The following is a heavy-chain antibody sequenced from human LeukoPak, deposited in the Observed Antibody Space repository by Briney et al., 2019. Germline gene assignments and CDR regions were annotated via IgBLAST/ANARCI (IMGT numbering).Heavy chain of an antibody. D-gene: IGHD2-15*01. CDR1: GFPVRSRY. J-gene: IGHJ4*02. V-gene: IGHV3-66*01. Sequence: GGSLRLSCEVSGFPVRSRYMTWVRQPPGKGLECVAVIYSGGTTYHIDSVKGRFTISRDNAKNSLYLQMNSLRAEDTAVYYCARANSRIGGSRFDYWGQGTLVTVSS. CDR2: IYSGGTT. CDR3: ARANSRIGGSRFDY.